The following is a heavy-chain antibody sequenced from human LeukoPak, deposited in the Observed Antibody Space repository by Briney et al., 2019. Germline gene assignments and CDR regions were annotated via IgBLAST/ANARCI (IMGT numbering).Heavy chain of an antibody. Sequence: SETLSLTCTVSGGSISSGSYYWSWIRQPAGKGLEWIGRIYTSGSTNYNPSLKSRVTISVDTSKNQFSLKLSSVTAADTAVYYCARYYSYGLAGYYFDYWGQGTLVTVSS. CDR3: ARYYSYGLAGYYFDY. J-gene: IGHJ4*02. CDR1: GGSISSGSYY. V-gene: IGHV4-61*02. D-gene: IGHD5-18*01. CDR2: IYTSGST.